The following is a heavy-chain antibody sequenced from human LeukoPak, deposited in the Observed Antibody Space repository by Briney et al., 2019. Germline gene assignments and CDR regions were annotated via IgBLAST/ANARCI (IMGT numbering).Heavy chain of an antibody. CDR1: GGSISSFY. CDR2: IYSSGST. V-gene: IGHV4-4*07. CDR3: ARATAGVEATTGFDH. D-gene: IGHD1-26*01. J-gene: IGHJ4*01. Sequence: PSDTLSLTCSVSGGSISSFYWSWIRQPADKGLEWIGRIYSSGSTKCNPSLDSRVTMSVDASKNQFSLKLSSVTAADTAVYYCARATAGVEATTGFDHWGHGTLVTVAS.